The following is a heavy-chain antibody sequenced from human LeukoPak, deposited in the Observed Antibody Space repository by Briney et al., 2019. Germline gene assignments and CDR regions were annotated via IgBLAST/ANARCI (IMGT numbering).Heavy chain of an antibody. Sequence: GSLRLSCAASGFTLSSYSMNWIRQPPGKGLEWIGEINHSGSTNYNPSLKSQVTISVDTCKTQSGLKLSSLTAADTAVYYCARGVGNETTVTTPFDIGHFYYWGQGTLATVSA. CDR1: GFTLSSYS. CDR3: ARGVGNETTVTTPFDIGHFYY. J-gene: IGHJ4*02. V-gene: IGHV4-34*01. CDR2: INHSGST. D-gene: IGHD4-11*01.